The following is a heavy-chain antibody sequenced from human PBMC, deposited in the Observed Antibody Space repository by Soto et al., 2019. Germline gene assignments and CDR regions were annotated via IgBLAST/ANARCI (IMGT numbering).Heavy chain of an antibody. V-gene: IGHV3-23*01. CDR1: GFTVRNNG. CDR2: ISGSGDNT. J-gene: IGHJ4*02. CDR3: AKGRASGRNGGDY. Sequence: EVQLLESGGGLVQPGGSLRLTCAASGFTVRNNGMIWVRHAPGKGLEWVSAISGSGDNTYYADSVKGRFTISRDNSKNTLYVQMNSLRAEDTAVYYCAKGRASGRNGGDYWGQGTLVTVSS. D-gene: IGHD6-19*01.